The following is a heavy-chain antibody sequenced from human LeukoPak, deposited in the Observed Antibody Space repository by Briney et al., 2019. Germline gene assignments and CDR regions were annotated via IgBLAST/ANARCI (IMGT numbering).Heavy chain of an antibody. Sequence: PGGSLRLSCAASGFTFRSYSMNWVRQAPRKGLEWVSSISSSSSYIYYADSVKGRFTISRDNAKNSLYLQMNSLRAEDTAVYYCARDRGYCSSTSCYVRSGINYWGQGTLVTVSS. J-gene: IGHJ4*02. CDR3: ARDRGYCSSTSCYVRSGINY. D-gene: IGHD2-2*01. CDR1: GFTFRSYS. V-gene: IGHV3-21*01. CDR2: ISSSSSYI.